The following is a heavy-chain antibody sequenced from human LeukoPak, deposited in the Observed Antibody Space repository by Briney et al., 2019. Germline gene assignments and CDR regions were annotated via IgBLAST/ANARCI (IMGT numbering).Heavy chain of an antibody. CDR1: GFSFNRHV. D-gene: IGHD1-26*01. Sequence: PGGSLRLSCAASGFSFNRHVMHWVRQAPGKGLEWVAVISYDGSKKNYADSVKGRFTLSRDNSKNTVYVPMNSLRAEDTAVYYCARDGWELLVGQQDNPYYMDVWGKGTTVTVSS. J-gene: IGHJ6*03. CDR2: ISYDGSKK. V-gene: IGHV3-30*01. CDR3: ARDGWELLVGQQDNPYYMDV.